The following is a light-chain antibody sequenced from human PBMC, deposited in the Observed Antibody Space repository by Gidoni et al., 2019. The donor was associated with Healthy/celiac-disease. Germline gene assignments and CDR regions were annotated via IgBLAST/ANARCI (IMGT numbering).Light chain of an antibody. CDR3: NTRDSSGSHVV. CDR2: GKN. J-gene: IGLJ2*01. Sequence: SSELTQDPAVSVALGQTVRITCQGDTLRGYYASWYQQKPGQAPVLVITGKNNRPSGIPDRFSGSSSGDTAALTITGAQADDEADYYCNTRDSSGSHVVFGGGTKLTVL. V-gene: IGLV3-19*01. CDR1: TLRGYY.